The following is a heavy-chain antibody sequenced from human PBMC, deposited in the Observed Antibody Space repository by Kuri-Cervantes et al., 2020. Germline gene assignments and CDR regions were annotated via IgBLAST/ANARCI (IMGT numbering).Heavy chain of an antibody. V-gene: IGHV4-39*01. CDR1: GGSISSYY. CDR2: IYYSGST. CDR3: ARRPYYYDSSGLDY. J-gene: IGHJ4*02. Sequence: ESLKISCTVSGGSISSYYWGWIRQPPGKGLEWIGSIYYSGSTYYNPSLKSRVTISVDTSKNQFSLKLSSVTAADTAVYYCARRPYYYDSSGLDYWGQGTLVTVSS. D-gene: IGHD3-22*01.